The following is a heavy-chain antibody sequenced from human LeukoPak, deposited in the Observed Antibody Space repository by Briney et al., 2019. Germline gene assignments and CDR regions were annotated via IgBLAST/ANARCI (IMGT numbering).Heavy chain of an antibody. V-gene: IGHV4-34*01. D-gene: IGHD5-12*01. J-gene: IGHJ4*02. CDR3: ARGRKSGYDYYPTLYYFDY. CDR2: INHSGST. Sequence: SETLSLTCAVYGGSFSGYYWSWIRQPPGKGLEWIGEINHSGSTNYNPSLKSRVTISVDTSKNQFSLKLSSVTAADTAVYYCARGRKSGYDYYPTLYYFDYWGQGTLVTVSS. CDR1: GGSFSGYY.